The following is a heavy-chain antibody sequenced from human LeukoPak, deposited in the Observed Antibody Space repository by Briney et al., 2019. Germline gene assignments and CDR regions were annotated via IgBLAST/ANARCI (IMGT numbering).Heavy chain of an antibody. J-gene: IGHJ4*02. V-gene: IGHV4-38-2*02. CDR3: ARAFTYDILTGYYILWGYFDY. D-gene: IGHD3-9*01. CDR2: IYHSGST. CDR1: GYSISSGYY. Sequence: SETLSLTCTVSGYSISSGYYWGWIRQPPGKGLEWIGSIYHSGSTYYNPSLKSRVTISVDTSKNQFSLKLSSVTAADTAVYYCARAFTYDILTGYYILWGYFDYWGQGTLVTVSS.